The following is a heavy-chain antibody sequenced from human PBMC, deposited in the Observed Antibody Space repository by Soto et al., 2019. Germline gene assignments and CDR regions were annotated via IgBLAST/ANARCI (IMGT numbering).Heavy chain of an antibody. CDR1: GGTFSSYA. CDR2: IIPIFGTA. V-gene: IGHV1-69*13. D-gene: IGHD3-22*01. Sequence: ASVKVSCKASGGTFSSYAISWVRQAPGQGLEWMGGIIPIFGTANYAQKFQGRVTITADESTSTAYMELSSLRSEDTAVYYCARVTFGRGGYQEHWFDPWGQGTLVTVSS. J-gene: IGHJ5*02. CDR3: ARVTFGRGGYQEHWFDP.